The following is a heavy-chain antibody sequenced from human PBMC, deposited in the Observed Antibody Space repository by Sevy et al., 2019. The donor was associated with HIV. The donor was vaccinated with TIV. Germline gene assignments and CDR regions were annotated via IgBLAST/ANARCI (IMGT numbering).Heavy chain of an antibody. CDR3: TTDPHYGESSGIYYYYGMDV. V-gene: IGHV3-15*01. CDR2: IKSKTDGGTT. J-gene: IGHJ6*02. Sequence: GGSLILSCAASGFTFSNAWMSWVRQAPGKGLEWVGRIKSKTDGGTTDYAAPVKGRFTISSDDSKNTLYLQMNSLKTEDTAVYYCTTDPHYGESSGIYYYYGMDVWGQGTTVTVSS. CDR1: GFTFSNAW. D-gene: IGHD4-17*01.